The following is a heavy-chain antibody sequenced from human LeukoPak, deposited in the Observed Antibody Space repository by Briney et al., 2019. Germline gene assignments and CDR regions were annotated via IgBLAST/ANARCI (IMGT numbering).Heavy chain of an antibody. CDR3: AKVPAAYSYYFDY. CDR1: GFTFDDYA. D-gene: IGHD2-2*01. CDR2: ISGSGGST. Sequence: PGGSLRLSCAASGFTFDDYAMSWVRQAPGKGLEWVSAISGSGGSTYYADSVKGRFTISRDNSKNTLYLQMNSLRAEDTAVYYCAKVPAAYSYYFDYWGQGTLVTVSS. V-gene: IGHV3-23*01. J-gene: IGHJ4*02.